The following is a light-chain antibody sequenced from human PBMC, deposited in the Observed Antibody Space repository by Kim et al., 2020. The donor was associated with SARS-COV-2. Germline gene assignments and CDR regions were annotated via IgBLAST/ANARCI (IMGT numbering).Light chain of an antibody. CDR3: QVWDRSSL. Sequence: VEGGMGQRARMTCGGNNSESKKVNGNQQKPGQAPVLVIYRDTIRPSGIPERFSGSNAGNTATLTISRAQAGEEADYYCQVWDRSSLFGGGTQLTVL. CDR2: RDT. CDR1: NSESKK. J-gene: IGLJ3*02. V-gene: IGLV3-9*01.